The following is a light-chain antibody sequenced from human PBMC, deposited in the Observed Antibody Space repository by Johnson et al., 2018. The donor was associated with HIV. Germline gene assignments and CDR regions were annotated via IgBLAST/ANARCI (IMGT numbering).Light chain of an antibody. Sequence: VLTQPPSVSVSPGQTASITCSGDKLGDKYACWYQQKPGQSPVLVIYQDSKRPSGIPERFSGSNSGNTATLTISGTQAMDEADYYCGVWDASLSPHYVFGTGTTVIVL. CDR3: GVWDASLSPHYV. J-gene: IGLJ1*01. CDR2: QDS. CDR1: KLGDKY. V-gene: IGLV3-1*01.